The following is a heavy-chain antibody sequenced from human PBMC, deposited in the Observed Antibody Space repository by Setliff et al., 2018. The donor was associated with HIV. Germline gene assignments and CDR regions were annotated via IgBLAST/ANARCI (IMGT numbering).Heavy chain of an antibody. CDR3: AREHLYYNFWSGSHGSPDFNY. Sequence: LPETLSLTCTVSGGSISGFYWSWIRQSAGKGLEWIGRIHTSGDSDFNSSLKSRVTMSVDTSKNQISLQVNSVTAADTALYFCAREHLYYNFWSGSHGSPDFNYWGQGTLVTVSS. CDR1: GGSISGFY. CDR2: IHTSGDS. D-gene: IGHD3-3*01. J-gene: IGHJ4*02. V-gene: IGHV4-4*07.